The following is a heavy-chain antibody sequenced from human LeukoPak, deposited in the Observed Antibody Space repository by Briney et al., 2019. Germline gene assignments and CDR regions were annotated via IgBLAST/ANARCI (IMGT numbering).Heavy chain of an antibody. CDR1: GDSIKTYY. CDR2: IYYSGST. D-gene: IGHD1-26*01. Sequence: PSETLSLTCTVSGDSIKTYYWTWIRQPPGKGLEWIGSIYYSGSTYYNPSLKSRVTISVDTSKNQFSLKLSSVTAADTAVYYCARLNMGAPIDYWGQGTLVTVSS. CDR3: ARLNMGAPIDY. J-gene: IGHJ4*02. V-gene: IGHV4-59*05.